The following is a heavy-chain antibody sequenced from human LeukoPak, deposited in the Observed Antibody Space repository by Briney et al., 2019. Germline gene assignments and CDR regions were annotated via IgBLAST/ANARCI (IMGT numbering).Heavy chain of an antibody. CDR1: GYTFTSYG. J-gene: IGHJ4*02. CDR2: ISAYNGNT. CDR3: ARARMANWNGGYFDY. V-gene: IGHV1-18*01. D-gene: IGHD1-1*01. Sequence: GASVKVSCKASGYTFTSYGISWVRQAPGQGLEWMGWISAYNGNTNYAQKLQGRVTMTTDTSTSTAYMELRSLRSDDTAVYYCARARMANWNGGYFDYWGQGTLVTVSS.